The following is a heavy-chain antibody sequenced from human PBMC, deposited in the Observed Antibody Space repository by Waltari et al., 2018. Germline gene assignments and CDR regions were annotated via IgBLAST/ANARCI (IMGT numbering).Heavy chain of an antibody. V-gene: IGHV3-23*01. CDR3: AKDPITIFGVVTGGMDV. D-gene: IGHD3-3*01. CDR2: IRGRGGST. Sequence: EVQLLESGGGLVQPGGSLRLSCAASGFTFSSYAMSWVRQAPGRGLEWVSEIRGRGGSTYYADYVKVRCTISRDNSKNTLYLQMNSLRAEDTAVYYCAKDPITIFGVVTGGMDVWGQGTTVTVSS. CDR1: GFTFSSYA. J-gene: IGHJ6*02.